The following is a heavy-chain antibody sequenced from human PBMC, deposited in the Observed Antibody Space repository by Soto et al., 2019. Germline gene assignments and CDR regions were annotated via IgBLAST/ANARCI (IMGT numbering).Heavy chain of an antibody. D-gene: IGHD3-3*01. CDR1: GGSISSGGYS. J-gene: IGHJ2*01. Sequence: SETLSLTCAVSGGSISSGGYSWSWIRQPPGKGLEWIGYIYHSGSTYYNPSLKSRVTISVDRSKNQFSLKLSSVTAADTAVYYCARLYYDFWSGYYWYFDLWGRGTLVTVSS. V-gene: IGHV4-30-2*01. CDR3: ARLYYDFWSGYYWYFDL. CDR2: IYHSGST.